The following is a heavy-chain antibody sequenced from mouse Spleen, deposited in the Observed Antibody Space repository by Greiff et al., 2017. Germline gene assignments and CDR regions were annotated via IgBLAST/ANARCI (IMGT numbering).Heavy chain of an antibody. J-gene: IGHJ1*01. Sequence: EVQVVESGGGLVKPGGSLKLSCAASGFTFSDYGMHWVRQAPEKGLEWVAYISSGSSTIYYADTVKGRFTISRDNAKNTLFLQMTSLRSEDTAMYYCARGSVITSSYWYFDVWGAGTTVTVSS. CDR1: GFTFSDYG. CDR3: ARGSVITSSYWYFDV. CDR2: ISSGSSTI. V-gene: IGHV5-17*01. D-gene: IGHD2-4*01.